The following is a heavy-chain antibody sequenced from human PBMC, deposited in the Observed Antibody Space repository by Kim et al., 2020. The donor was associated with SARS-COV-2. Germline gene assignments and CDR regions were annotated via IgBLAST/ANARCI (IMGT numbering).Heavy chain of an antibody. CDR1: GFTFSSYA. V-gene: IGHV3-30*04. CDR2: ISYDGSNK. CDR3: ARELSGWYRAFDI. J-gene: IGHJ3*02. D-gene: IGHD6-19*01. Sequence: GGSLRLSCAASGFTFSSYAMHWVRQAPGKGLEWVAVISYDGSNKYYADSVKGRFTISRDNSKNTLYLQMNSLRAEDTAVYYCARELSGWYRAFDIWGQGTMVTVSS.